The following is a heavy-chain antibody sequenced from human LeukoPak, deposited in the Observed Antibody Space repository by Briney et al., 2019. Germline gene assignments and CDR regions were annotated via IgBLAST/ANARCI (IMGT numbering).Heavy chain of an antibody. CDR2: ISSSGSFI. CDR3: ARDPANSESYHYRFDY. J-gene: IGHJ4*02. CDR1: GFPLTGYS. V-gene: IGHV3-21*01. D-gene: IGHD1-26*01. Sequence: PGGSLRLSCAASGFPLTGYSMIWVRRAPGKGLEWVSSISSSGSFIFYADLFKGRFTISRDNANNLLFLEMNSLRVDDTAVYYCARDPANSESYHYRFDYWGRGISVTVSS.